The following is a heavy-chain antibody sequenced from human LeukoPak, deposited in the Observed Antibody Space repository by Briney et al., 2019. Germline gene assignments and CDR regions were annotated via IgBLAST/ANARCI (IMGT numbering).Heavy chain of an antibody. V-gene: IGHV4-4*02. J-gene: IGHJ4*02. Sequence: PSETLSLTCGVSGGSITNTNYWTWVRQPPGKGLEWIGEVNLQGSTNYNPSLMGRVAISVDKSENHISLQLTSVTAADTAVYYCAREGGPYRPLDYSGQGTLVTVSS. CDR3: AREGGPYRPLDY. CDR2: VNLQGST. CDR1: GGSITNTNY.